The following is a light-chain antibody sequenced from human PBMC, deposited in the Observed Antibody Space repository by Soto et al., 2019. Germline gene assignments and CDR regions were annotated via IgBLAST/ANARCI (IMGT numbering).Light chain of an antibody. Sequence: QSSLTPLRSVSGSPGQSVTICCTGTSSDVGGYDFVSWYQQHPGKAPKLMISDVSKRPSGVPDRFSGSKSGNTASLTISGLQAEDEADYYCCSYAGDLALFGGGTKVTVL. J-gene: IGLJ2*01. CDR3: CSYAGDLAL. V-gene: IGLV2-11*01. CDR1: SSDVGGYDF. CDR2: DVS.